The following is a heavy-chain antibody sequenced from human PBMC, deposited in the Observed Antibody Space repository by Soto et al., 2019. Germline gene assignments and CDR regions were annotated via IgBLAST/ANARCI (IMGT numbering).Heavy chain of an antibody. Sequence: QVQLQQWGAGLLKPSETLSLTCAVYGGSFSGYYWSWIRQPPGKGLEWIGEINHSGSTNYNPSLKSQVTISVDTSKNQFSLKLSSVTAAYTAVYYCARDLADILTGTDAFDIWGQGTMVTVSS. D-gene: IGHD3-9*01. V-gene: IGHV4-34*01. CDR3: ARDLADILTGTDAFDI. CDR2: INHSGST. CDR1: GGSFSGYY. J-gene: IGHJ3*02.